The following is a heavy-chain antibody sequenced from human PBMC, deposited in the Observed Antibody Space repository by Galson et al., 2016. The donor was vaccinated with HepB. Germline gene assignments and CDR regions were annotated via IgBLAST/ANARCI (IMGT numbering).Heavy chain of an antibody. V-gene: IGHV3-21*01. CDR1: GFTFSSYA. Sequence: LRLSCAASGFTFSSYALTWVRQAPGKGLEWVSSISLSSDYIYYADSLKGRFTISRDNAMNSLYLQMNSLRAEDTAVYFCARVSSGLRGFDYWGQGTLVTVSS. CDR2: ISLSSDYI. CDR3: ARVSSGLRGFDY. D-gene: IGHD5-12*01. J-gene: IGHJ4*02.